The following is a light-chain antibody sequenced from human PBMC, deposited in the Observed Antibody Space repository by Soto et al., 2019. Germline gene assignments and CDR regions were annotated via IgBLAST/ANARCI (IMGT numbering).Light chain of an antibody. CDR1: QSVNSD. CDR2: GSS. CDR3: QQNNNCPRT. Sequence: ETVMTQSPATLSVSPGERATLSCRASQSVNSDLAWYQKKPGQAPRLLIYGSSTRATGIPARLSGGGSGTEFTLTISSLQSEDFAVYYCQQNNNCPRTFGQGTKVEMK. V-gene: IGKV3-15*01. J-gene: IGKJ1*01.